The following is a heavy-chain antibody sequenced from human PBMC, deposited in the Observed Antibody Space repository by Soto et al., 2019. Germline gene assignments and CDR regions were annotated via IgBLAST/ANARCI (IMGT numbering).Heavy chain of an antibody. D-gene: IGHD2-8*02. CDR1: GFKFGDNL. CDR3: SRDILSVGPRANDAFDV. V-gene: IGHV1-3*01. J-gene: IGHJ3*01. CDR2: INLDNGNT. Sequence: QVQLVQSGAEVRKPGASVNISCWASGFKFGDNLINWVRQAPGQSLEWMGWINLDNGNTRYSQTFHSRVTISRLSTASIAYVEVTDLTSEDTAVYYWSRDILSVGPRANDAFDVWGQGTMVSVSS.